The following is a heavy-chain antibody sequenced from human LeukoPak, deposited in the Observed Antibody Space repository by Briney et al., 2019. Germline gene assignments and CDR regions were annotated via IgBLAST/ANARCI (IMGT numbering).Heavy chain of an antibody. CDR1: GFPFSSYA. D-gene: IGHD3-22*01. Sequence: GGSLRLSCVVSGFPFSSYAMSWVRQAPGKGLEWVSAISGSGGSTYYADSVKGRFTISGDNSKNTLYLQMNSLRAEDTAVYYCAKESPDSPAFDFDYWGQGTLVTVSS. J-gene: IGHJ4*02. CDR2: ISGSGGST. V-gene: IGHV3-23*01. CDR3: AKESPDSPAFDFDY.